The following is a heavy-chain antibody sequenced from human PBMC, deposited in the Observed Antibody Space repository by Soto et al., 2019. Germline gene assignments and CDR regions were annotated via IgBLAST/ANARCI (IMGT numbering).Heavy chain of an antibody. CDR3: ARDQGYRIPSYYFDY. J-gene: IGHJ4*02. CDR2: INAGNGNT. D-gene: IGHD2-21*01. V-gene: IGHV1-3*01. CDR1: GYTFTSYA. Sequence: ASVKVSCKASGYTFTSYAMHWVRQAPGQRLEWMGWINAGNGNTKYSQKFQGRVTITRDTSASTAYMELSSLRSEDTAVYYCARDQGYRIPSYYFDYWGQGTLVTVSS.